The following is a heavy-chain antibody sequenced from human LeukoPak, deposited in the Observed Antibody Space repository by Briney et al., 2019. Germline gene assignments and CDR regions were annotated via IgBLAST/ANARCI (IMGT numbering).Heavy chain of an antibody. CDR1: GGSFSGYY. D-gene: IGHD5-12*01. V-gene: IGHV4-34*01. J-gene: IGHJ4*02. CDR2: VNHSGST. CDR3: ARSIVATMSFDY. Sequence: SETLSLTCAVYGGSFSGYYWSWIRQPPGKGLEWIGEVNHSGSTNYNPSLESRVTISVDTSKNQFSLKLSSVTAADTAVYYCARSIVATMSFDYWGQGTLVTVSS.